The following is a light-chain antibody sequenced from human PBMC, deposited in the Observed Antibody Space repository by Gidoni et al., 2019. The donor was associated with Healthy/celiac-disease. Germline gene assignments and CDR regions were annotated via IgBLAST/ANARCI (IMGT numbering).Light chain of an antibody. V-gene: IGKV1-39*01. CDR1: QSISSY. CDR3: QQSYSTPC. Sequence: DIQMTQSTSSLSASVGDRVTITCRASQSISSYLNWYQQKPGKAPKLLIYAASSLQSGVPSRFSGSGSGTDFTLTISSLQPEDFATYYCQQSYSTPCFGQGTKLEIK. J-gene: IGKJ2*03. CDR2: AAS.